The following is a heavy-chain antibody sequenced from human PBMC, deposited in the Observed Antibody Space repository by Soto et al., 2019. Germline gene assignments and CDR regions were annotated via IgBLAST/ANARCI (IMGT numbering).Heavy chain of an antibody. Sequence: EVQLVESGGGLVQPGGSLRLSCAASGFTFSDHYMDWVRQAPGKGLEWVGRTRNKANSYTTVYAESVKGRFAVSRDESRDSQFLQMDSLKTEDTGGYYCVRASHYGSGSWNFDRWVQGTLVSVSS. CDR1: GFTFSDHY. CDR2: TRNKANSYTT. J-gene: IGHJ4*02. CDR3: VRASHYGSGSWNFDR. D-gene: IGHD3-10*01. V-gene: IGHV3-72*01.